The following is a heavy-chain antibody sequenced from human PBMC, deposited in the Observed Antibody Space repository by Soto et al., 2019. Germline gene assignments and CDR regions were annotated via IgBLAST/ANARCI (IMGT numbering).Heavy chain of an antibody. CDR3: AKEGYCSSTSCYKLDP. J-gene: IGHJ5*02. V-gene: IGHV3-30*18. CDR2: ISYDGSNK. D-gene: IGHD2-2*02. CDR1: GFTFSSYG. Sequence: QVQLVESGGGVAQPGRSLRLSCAASGFTFSSYGMHWVRQAPGKGLEWVAVISYDGSNKYYADSVKGRFTISRDNSKNTLYLQMNSLRAEDTAVYYCAKEGYCSSTSCYKLDPWGQGTLVTVSS.